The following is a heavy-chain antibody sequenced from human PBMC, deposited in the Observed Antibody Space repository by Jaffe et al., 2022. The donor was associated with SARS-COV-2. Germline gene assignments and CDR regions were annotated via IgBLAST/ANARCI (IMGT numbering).Heavy chain of an antibody. D-gene: IGHD2-8*01. CDR3: ARLWATSNTDDY. Sequence: QLQLQESGPGLVKPSETLSLTCTVSGGSVSSGHYFWAWIRQPPGKGLEWIGNIHFGGSTYYNPALQDRVVVSIDTSKSQFSMNLTSVTAADTAVYYCARLWATSNTDDYWGPGTPVTVSS. CDR1: GGSVSSGHYF. J-gene: IGHJ4*02. CDR2: IHFGGST. V-gene: IGHV4-39*01.